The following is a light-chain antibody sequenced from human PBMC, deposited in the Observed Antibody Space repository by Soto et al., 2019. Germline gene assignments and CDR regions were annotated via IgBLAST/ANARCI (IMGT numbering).Light chain of an antibody. CDR2: DAS. Sequence: DIQMTQSPSTLSASVGDRVTIACRASQSISNSLAWYQQKPCKAPKLLMYDASNLETGVPSRFSGSGSGTEFTLTISSLQPDDFATYFCQQYSGYWTVGQGTKVEV. CDR3: QQYSGYWT. J-gene: IGKJ1*01. V-gene: IGKV1-5*01. CDR1: QSISNS.